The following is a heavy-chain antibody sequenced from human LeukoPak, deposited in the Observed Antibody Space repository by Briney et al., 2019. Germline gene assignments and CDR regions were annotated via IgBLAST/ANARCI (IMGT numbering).Heavy chain of an antibody. CDR3: ARDLVGGSLDY. CDR2: ISSSSSTI. CDR1: GFTFSSYS. J-gene: IGHJ4*02. V-gene: IGHV3-48*01. Sequence: GGFLRLSCAASGFTFSSYSMNWVRQAPGKGLEWVSYISSSSSTIYYADSVKGRFTISRDNAKNSLYLQMNSLRAEDTAVYYCARDLVGGSLDYWGQGTLVTVSS. D-gene: IGHD1-26*01.